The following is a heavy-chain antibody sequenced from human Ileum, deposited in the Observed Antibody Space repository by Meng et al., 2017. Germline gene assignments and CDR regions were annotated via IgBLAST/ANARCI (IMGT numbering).Heavy chain of an antibody. D-gene: IGHD6-19*01. J-gene: IGHJ4*02. Sequence: GESLKISCAASGFTFSGHWMHWVRQPPGKGLMWVSHMNSDGSSSSYADSVRGRFTVSRDNAKNTLYLQMNSLRAEDTAVYYCARDYSSGWYDWGVDYWGQGTLVTVSS. CDR2: MNSDGSSS. CDR1: GFTFSGHW. V-gene: IGHV3-74*01. CDR3: ARDYSSGWYDWGVDY.